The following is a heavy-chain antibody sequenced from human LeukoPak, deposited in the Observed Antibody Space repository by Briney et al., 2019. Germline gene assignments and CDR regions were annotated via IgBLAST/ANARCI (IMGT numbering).Heavy chain of an antibody. CDR1: GGSISSYY. J-gene: IGHJ4*02. Sequence: SETLSLTCTVSGGSISSYYWSWIRQPPGKGLEWIGYRYYSGSTNYNPTLISRVTISVDTSKNQFSLKLSSVTAADTAVYYCARIVQEQLVGVTLDYWGQGTLVTVSS. CDR2: RYYSGST. CDR3: ARIVQEQLVGVTLDY. V-gene: IGHV4-59*01. D-gene: IGHD6-13*01.